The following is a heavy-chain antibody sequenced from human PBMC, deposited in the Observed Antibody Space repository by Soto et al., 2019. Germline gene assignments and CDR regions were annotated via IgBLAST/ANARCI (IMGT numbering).Heavy chain of an antibody. D-gene: IGHD6-6*01. CDR3: ARAKSGQIAARSRGSYYGMDV. CDR1: GGSFSAYY. J-gene: IGHJ6*02. Sequence: SETLSLTCAVYGGSFSAYYWSWIRQPPGKGLEWIGEINHSGGTSYNPSLKSRVTISVDTSKSQFSLKLTSVTAADTAVYYCARAKSGQIAARSRGSYYGMDVWGQGNTVTVYS. CDR2: INHSGGT. V-gene: IGHV4-34*01.